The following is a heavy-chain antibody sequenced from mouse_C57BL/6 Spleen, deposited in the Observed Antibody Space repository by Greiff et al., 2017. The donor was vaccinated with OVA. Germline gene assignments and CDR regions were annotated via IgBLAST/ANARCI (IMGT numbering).Heavy chain of an antibody. D-gene: IGHD2-1*01. CDR1: GFSLSTSGMG. CDR2: IYWDDDK. CDR3: ARNYDGNYFDY. V-gene: IGHV8-12*01. J-gene: IGHJ2*01. Sequence: QVTLKESGPGILQSSQTLSLTCSFSGFSLSTSGMGVSWIRQPSGKGLEWLAHIYWDDDKRYNPSLKSRLTISKGTSRNQIFLKITSVDTADTATYYCARNYDGNYFDYWGQGTTLTVSS.